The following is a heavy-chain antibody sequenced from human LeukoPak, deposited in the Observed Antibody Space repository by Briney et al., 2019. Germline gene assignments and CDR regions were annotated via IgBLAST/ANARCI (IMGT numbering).Heavy chain of an antibody. Sequence: GGSLRLSCAASGFTVSSNYMSWVRQAPGKGLEWVSVIYSGGSTYYADSVKGRFTISRDNSKNTLYLQMSSLRAEDTAVYYCARGIVVIGGGGWFDPWGQGTLVTVSS. CDR1: GFTVSSNY. J-gene: IGHJ5*02. CDR2: IYSGGST. D-gene: IGHD3-22*01. V-gene: IGHV3-66*01. CDR3: ARGIVVIGGGGWFDP.